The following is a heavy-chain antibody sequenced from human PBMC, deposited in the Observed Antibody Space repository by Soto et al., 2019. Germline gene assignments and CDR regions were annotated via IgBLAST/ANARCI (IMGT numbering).Heavy chain of an antibody. Sequence: EVQLVESGGGLVQPGGSLRLSCAASGLTVGSNYMSWVRQAPGKGLEWVSLIYNTGGTYYADSVKGRFVISRDNSKNTLHLLMNSLRVEDTAVYYCMRGPVHLGGDDGYRRAYWGQGTLVSVSS. CDR1: GLTVGSNY. J-gene: IGHJ4*02. D-gene: IGHD5-18*01. V-gene: IGHV3-66*01. CDR3: MRGPVHLGGDDGYRRAY. CDR2: IYNTGGT.